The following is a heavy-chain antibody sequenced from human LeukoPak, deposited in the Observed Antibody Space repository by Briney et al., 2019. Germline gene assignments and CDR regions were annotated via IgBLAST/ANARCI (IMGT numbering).Heavy chain of an antibody. J-gene: IGHJ4*02. CDR2: INYNGDT. Sequence: SETLSLTCAVYGGSFSGYYWGWVRQPPGRGLEWIGSINYNGDTYYNPSLKSRVTISVDTSQNQFSLRLGSVAAADTAVYYCAREARRDGYNPRGYWGQGTLVTVSS. CDR1: GGSFSGYY. D-gene: IGHD5-24*01. CDR3: AREARRDGYNPRGY. V-gene: IGHV4-34*01.